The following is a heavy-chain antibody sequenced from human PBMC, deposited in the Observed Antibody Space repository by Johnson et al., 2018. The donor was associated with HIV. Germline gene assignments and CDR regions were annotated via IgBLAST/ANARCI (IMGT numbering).Heavy chain of an antibody. CDR3: ATIAAHGAAFDI. D-gene: IGHD6-25*01. Sequence: QMLLVESGGGVVQPGRSLRLSCAASGFTFSSYAMHWVRQAPGKGLEWVAVISYDGSNKYHADSVKGRFTISRDNSKNTLYLQMNSLRPEDTAAYYCATIAAHGAAFDIWGQGTVVTVSS. J-gene: IGHJ3*02. CDR2: ISYDGSNK. CDR1: GFTFSSYA. V-gene: IGHV3-30*04.